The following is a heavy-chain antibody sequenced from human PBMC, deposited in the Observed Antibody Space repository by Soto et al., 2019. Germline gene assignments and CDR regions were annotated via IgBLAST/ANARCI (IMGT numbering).Heavy chain of an antibody. J-gene: IGHJ4*02. CDR3: ARQGLLGLDY. D-gene: IGHD1-26*01. V-gene: IGHV4-39*01. CDR2: IYYSGST. Sequence: SETPSPTRPFSCGSLRSNSYYWGWVRQPPGKGLEWIGSIYYSGSTYYNPSLKSRVTISVDTSKNQFSLKLSSVTAADTAVYYCARQGLLGLDYWGQGTLVTVSS. CDR1: CGSLRSNSYY.